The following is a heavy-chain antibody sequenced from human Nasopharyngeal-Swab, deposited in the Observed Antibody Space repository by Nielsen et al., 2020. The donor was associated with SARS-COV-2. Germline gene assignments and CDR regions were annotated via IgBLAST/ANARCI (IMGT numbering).Heavy chain of an antibody. Sequence: GGSLRLSCTVSGFTFTDYWMHWLRQSPGKGPVWHSRIHNAGSSTTYADSVRGRFTISRDNARNTLFLQLHSLRAEDTAVYYCARESYSWSWYGPDYWGQGTQVTVSS. CDR1: GFTFTDYW. CDR3: ARESYSWSWYGPDY. CDR2: IHNAGSST. V-gene: IGHV3-74*03. D-gene: IGHD1-26*01. J-gene: IGHJ4*02.